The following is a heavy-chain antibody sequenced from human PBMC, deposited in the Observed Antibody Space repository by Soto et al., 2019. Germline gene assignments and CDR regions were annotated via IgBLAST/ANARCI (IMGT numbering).Heavy chain of an antibody. CDR3: ARGSGYDQYYYYSMDV. V-gene: IGHV1-69*13. J-gene: IGHJ6*02. CDR1: GGTFSSYA. CDR2: IIPIFGTA. D-gene: IGHD5-12*01. Sequence: SVKVSCKASGGTFSSYAISWVRQAPGQGLEWMGGIIPIFGTANYARKFQGRVTITADESTSTAYMELSSLRSEDTAVYYCARGSGYDQYYYYSMDVWGQGTTVTVSS.